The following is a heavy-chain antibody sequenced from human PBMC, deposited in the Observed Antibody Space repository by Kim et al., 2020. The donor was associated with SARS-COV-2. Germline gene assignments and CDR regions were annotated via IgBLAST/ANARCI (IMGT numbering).Heavy chain of an antibody. CDR2: INPSGGST. Sequence: ASVKVSCKASGYTFTSYYMHWVRQAPGQGLEWMGIINPSGGSTSYAQKFQGRVTMTRDTSTSTVYMELSSLRSEDTAVYYCARCNDRGVICYDWFDPWGQGTLVTVSS. CDR3: ARCNDRGVICYDWFDP. J-gene: IGHJ5*02. D-gene: IGHD3-10*01. V-gene: IGHV1-46*01. CDR1: GYTFTSYY.